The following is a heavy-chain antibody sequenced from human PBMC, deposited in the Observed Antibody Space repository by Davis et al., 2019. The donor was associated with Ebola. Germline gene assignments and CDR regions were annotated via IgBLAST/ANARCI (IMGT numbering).Heavy chain of an antibody. CDR1: GFTFSSYW. V-gene: IGHV3-7*01. Sequence: PSGSLRLSCAASGFTFSSYWMSWVRQAPGKGLAWVANIKQDGSEKYYVDPVKGRFTISRDTAKNSLYLQINSLRAEDTAVYHCARAQGYCSGGSCYYYYGMDVWGQGTTVTVSS. D-gene: IGHD2-15*01. CDR2: IKQDGSEK. J-gene: IGHJ6*02. CDR3: ARAQGYCSGGSCYYYYGMDV.